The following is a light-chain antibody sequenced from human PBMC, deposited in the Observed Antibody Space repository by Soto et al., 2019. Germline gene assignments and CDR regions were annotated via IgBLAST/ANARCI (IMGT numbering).Light chain of an antibody. CDR3: SSYTSNTSIYML. V-gene: IGLV2-14*01. J-gene: IGLJ2*01. Sequence: QSVLTHPASVSGSPGHSITISCAGTSSDVCGYNYVSWYQHHPGKAPKFMFYEVSNRPSGVSNRFSGSNSGNTSSLTISGLQAEVVADYYCSSYTSNTSIYMLFRGG. CDR2: EVS. CDR1: SSDVCGYNY.